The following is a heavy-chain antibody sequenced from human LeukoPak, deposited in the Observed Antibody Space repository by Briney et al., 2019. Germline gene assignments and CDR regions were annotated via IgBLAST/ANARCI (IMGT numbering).Heavy chain of an antibody. CDR1: GFIFSTYG. CDR2: IQFDGTDE. D-gene: IGHD2-15*01. V-gene: IGHV3-30*02. Sequence: GGSLRLSCVASGFIFSTYGMHWVRQASGKGLEWVAFIQFDGTDEHYADSVKGRFTISRDNSKNTLYLQMNSLRPEDTSVYYCAEDQKLQPFHYWGQGTLVTVSS. J-gene: IGHJ4*02. CDR3: AEDQKLQPFHY.